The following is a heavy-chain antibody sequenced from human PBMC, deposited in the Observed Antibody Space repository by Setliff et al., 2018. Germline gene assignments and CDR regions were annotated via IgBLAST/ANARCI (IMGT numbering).Heavy chain of an antibody. Sequence: ASVKVSCKASGYTFTDCAIQWVRQAPGQRLEWVGWINVGNGNTKYSQKLQGRVTMTRVTSASTAYMELSGLRSEDTAVYYCARDFRRISIYGVDENEKGFDPWGQGTLVTVSS. CDR1: GYTFTDCA. D-gene: IGHD3-3*01. V-gene: IGHV1-3*01. J-gene: IGHJ5*02. CDR3: ARDFRRISIYGVDENEKGFDP. CDR2: INVGNGNT.